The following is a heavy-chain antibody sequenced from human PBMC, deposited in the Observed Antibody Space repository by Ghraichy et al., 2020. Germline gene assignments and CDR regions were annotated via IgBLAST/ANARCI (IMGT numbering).Heavy chain of an antibody. CDR2: IRSKTDGGTT. CDR3: ARLGAFDY. CDR1: GFTFSDAW. D-gene: IGHD3-9*01. J-gene: IGHJ4*02. Sequence: GGSLSLSCTASGFTFSDAWMTWVRQAPGKGLEWVGRIRSKTDGGTTDYGAPVKGRFTISRDDSKNTLYLQLNSLKTEDTAVYYCARLGAFDYWGQGTLVTVSS. V-gene: IGHV3-15*01.